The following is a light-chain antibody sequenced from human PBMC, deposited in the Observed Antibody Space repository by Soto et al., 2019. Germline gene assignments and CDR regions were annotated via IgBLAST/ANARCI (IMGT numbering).Light chain of an antibody. CDR2: EAS. CDR3: CSYAGSSTYV. J-gene: IGLJ1*01. V-gene: IGLV2-23*01. Sequence: QSVLTQPASVTGSPGQSITISCTGTRSDVGSFHLVSWYQQHPGKAPKLMIYEASKRPSGVSDRFSGSKSGTTASLTISGLQAEDEADYYCCSYAGSSTYVFGTGTKVTVL. CDR1: RSDVGSFHL.